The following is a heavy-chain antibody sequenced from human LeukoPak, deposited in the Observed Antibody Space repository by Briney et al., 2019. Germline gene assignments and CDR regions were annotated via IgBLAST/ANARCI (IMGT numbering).Heavy chain of an antibody. J-gene: IGHJ4*02. CDR1: GFTVSSTY. D-gene: IGHD3-9*01. CDR3: AREGTYDILTGSLGYFDY. Sequence: GGSLRLSCAASGFTVSSTYMSWVRQAPGKGLEWVSIIYSGGSTYYADSVKDRFTISRDSYENTLYLQMNSLRAEDTAVYYCAREGTYDILTGSLGYFDYWGQGTLVTVSS. V-gene: IGHV3-66*01. CDR2: IYSGGST.